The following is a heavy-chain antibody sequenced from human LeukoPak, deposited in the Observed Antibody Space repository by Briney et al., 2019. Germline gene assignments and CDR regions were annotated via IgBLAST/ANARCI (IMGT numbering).Heavy chain of an antibody. Sequence: GGSLRLSCAASGFTFSSYGMHWVRQAPGKGLEWVAVIWYDGSNKYYADSVKGRFTISRDNSKNTLYLQMNSLRAEDTAVYYCARERVAYCGGDCYSAFDYWGQGTLVTVSS. CDR1: GFTFSSYG. V-gene: IGHV3-33*01. CDR3: ARERVAYCGGDCYSAFDY. D-gene: IGHD2-21*02. CDR2: IWYDGSNK. J-gene: IGHJ4*02.